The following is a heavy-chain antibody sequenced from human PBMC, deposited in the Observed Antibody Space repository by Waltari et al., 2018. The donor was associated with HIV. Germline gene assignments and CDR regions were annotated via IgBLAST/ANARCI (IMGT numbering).Heavy chain of an antibody. V-gene: IGHV3-23*01. Sequence: EVQLLESGGGLVQPGGCLRLSCAASGFRFSTYAMSWVRRAPGKGLEWVAVVRDIDSTYYVDSVKGRFIISRDDSKDSLYLQMNSLRVEDTAVYYCAKDDRASRGLDDWGQGTLVTVSS. CDR3: AKDDRASRGLDD. J-gene: IGHJ4*02. D-gene: IGHD5-12*01. CDR2: VRDIDST. CDR1: GFRFSTYA.